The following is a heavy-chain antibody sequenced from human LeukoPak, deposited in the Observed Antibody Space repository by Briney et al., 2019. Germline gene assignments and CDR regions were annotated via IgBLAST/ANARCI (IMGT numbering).Heavy chain of an antibody. Sequence: ASVKVSCKASGYTFTGYYMHWVRQAPGQGLEWMGQINPNSGGTNYAQKFQGRVTMTRDTSISTAYMELSRLRSDDTAVYYCARDLVGANGGFDYWGQGTLVTVSS. D-gene: IGHD1-26*01. J-gene: IGHJ4*02. CDR3: ARDLVGANGGFDY. CDR1: GYTFTGYY. CDR2: INPNSGGT. V-gene: IGHV1-2*06.